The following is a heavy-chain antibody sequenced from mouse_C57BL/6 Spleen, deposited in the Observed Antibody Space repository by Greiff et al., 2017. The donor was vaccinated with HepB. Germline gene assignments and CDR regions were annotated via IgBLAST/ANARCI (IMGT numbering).Heavy chain of an antibody. CDR1: GYAFTNYL. V-gene: IGHV1-54*01. CDR3: ARSLYYSNYVGNFDV. J-gene: IGHJ1*03. Sequence: QVHVKQSGAELVRPGTSVKVSCKASGYAFTNYLIEWVKQRPGQGLEWIGVINPGSGGTNYNEKFKGKATLTADKSSSTAYMQLSSLTSEDSAVYFCARSLYYSNYVGNFDVWGTGTTVTVSS. CDR2: INPGSGGT. D-gene: IGHD2-5*01.